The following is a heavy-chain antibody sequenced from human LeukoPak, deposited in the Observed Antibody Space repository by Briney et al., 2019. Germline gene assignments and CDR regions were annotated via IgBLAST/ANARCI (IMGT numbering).Heavy chain of an antibody. D-gene: IGHD6-13*01. CDR2: INPNSGGT. CDR1: GYTFTGYY. J-gene: IGHJ5*02. V-gene: IGHV1-2*02. Sequence: ASVKVSCKASGYTFTGYYTHLVRQAPGQRLEWMGWINPNSGGTNYAQKFQGRVTMTRDTSISTDYMELSRLRADDTAVYYCARGQVGQRLVYNWFDPWGQGTLVTVSS. CDR3: ARGQVGQRLVYNWFDP.